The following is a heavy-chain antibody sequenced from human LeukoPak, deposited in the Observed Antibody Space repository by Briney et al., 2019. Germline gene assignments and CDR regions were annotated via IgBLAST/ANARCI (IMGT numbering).Heavy chain of an antibody. J-gene: IGHJ1*01. Sequence: GGSLRLPCAASGFTFSSYAMSWVRQAPGKGLEWVSTISGNGGSTYYADSVKGRFTISRDNSKNTLFLQMNSLRAEDTAVYYCAKAFSSSWFHGEYFQHWGQGTLVTVSS. V-gene: IGHV3-23*01. CDR1: GFTFSSYA. CDR2: ISGNGGST. CDR3: AKAFSSSWFHGEYFQH. D-gene: IGHD6-13*01.